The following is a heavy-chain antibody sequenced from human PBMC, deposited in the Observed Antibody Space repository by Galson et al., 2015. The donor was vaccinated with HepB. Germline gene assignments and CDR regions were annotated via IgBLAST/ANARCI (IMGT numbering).Heavy chain of an antibody. CDR2: IYYSGST. CDR3: ARDFYGSGYHDY. Sequence: ETLSLTCTVSGGSISSSYWSWIRQPPGKGLEWIGYIYYSGSTNYNPSLKSRVTISVDTSKNPFSLKLSSVTAADTAVYYCARDFYGSGYHDYWGQGTLVTVSS. D-gene: IGHD3-10*01. J-gene: IGHJ4*02. V-gene: IGHV4-59*01. CDR1: GGSISSSY.